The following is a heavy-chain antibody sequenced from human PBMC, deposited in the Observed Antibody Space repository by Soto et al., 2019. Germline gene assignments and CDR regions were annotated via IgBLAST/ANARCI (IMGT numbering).Heavy chain of an antibody. J-gene: IGHJ6*02. CDR2: IWYDGSNK. V-gene: IGHV3-33*08. CDR1: GFTFSSYG. Sequence: GGSLRLSCAASGFTFSSYGMHWVRQAPGKGLEWVAVIWYDGSNKYYADSVKGRFTISRDNSKNTLYLQMNSLRAEDTAVYYCARDTRPYYDFWSGKYGMDVWGQGTTVTVSS. D-gene: IGHD3-3*01. CDR3: ARDTRPYYDFWSGKYGMDV.